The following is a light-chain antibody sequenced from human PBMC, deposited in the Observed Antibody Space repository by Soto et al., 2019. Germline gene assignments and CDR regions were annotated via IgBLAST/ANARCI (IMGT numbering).Light chain of an antibody. CDR1: SSDVGGYNY. Sequence: QSVLTQPASVSVSPGQSITISCTGTSSDVGGYNYVSWYQQHPGKAPKLMIYDVSNRPSGVSNRFSGSKSGNTASLPISGLQAEYEADYYCSSYTSSSTLVFGGGTKLTVL. J-gene: IGLJ2*01. CDR3: SSYTSSSTLV. CDR2: DVS. V-gene: IGLV2-14*01.